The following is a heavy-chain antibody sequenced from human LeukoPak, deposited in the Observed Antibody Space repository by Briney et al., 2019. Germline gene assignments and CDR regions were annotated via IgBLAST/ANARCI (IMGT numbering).Heavy chain of an antibody. D-gene: IGHD6-13*01. Sequence: GGSLRLSCAASGYTFSSYSMNWDRQAPGKGLEWVPSISSSSNIYYADSVKGRFTISRDNAKSSLYLQMNSLRAEDTAVYYCARGSSSSPKGAYWGQGTLVTVSS. CDR1: GYTFSSYS. CDR3: ARGSSSSPKGAY. V-gene: IGHV3-21*01. CDR2: ISSSSNI. J-gene: IGHJ4*02.